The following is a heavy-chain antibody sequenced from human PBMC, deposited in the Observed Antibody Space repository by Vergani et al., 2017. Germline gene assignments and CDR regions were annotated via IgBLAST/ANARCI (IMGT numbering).Heavy chain of an antibody. D-gene: IGHD6-13*01. CDR2: IIPIFGTA. V-gene: IGHV1-69*01. CDR3: ARVIAAAGTPPDDYYYYGMDV. J-gene: IGHJ6*02. Sequence: QVQLVQSGAEVKKPGSSVKVSCKASGGTFSSYAISWVRQAPGQGLEWMGGIIPIFGTANYAQKFQGRVTITADESTSTAYMELSSLRSEDTAVYYCARVIAAAGTPPDDYYYYGMDVWGQGTTVTVSS. CDR1: GGTFSSYA.